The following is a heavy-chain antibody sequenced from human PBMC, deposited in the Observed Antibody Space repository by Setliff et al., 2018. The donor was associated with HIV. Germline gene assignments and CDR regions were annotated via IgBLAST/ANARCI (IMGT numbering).Heavy chain of an antibody. CDR2: IHPSTGNT. V-gene: IGHV1-46*01. CDR1: GYTFTSYY. CDR3: ARDSSTGWFSADY. J-gene: IGHJ4*02. D-gene: IGHD6-19*01. Sequence: ASVKVSCKASGYTFTSYYMHWVRQAPGQGLEWMGLIHPSTGNTYYTQKFQGRVTWTRDTSTSTVYMELSSLRSEDTAVYYCARDSSTGWFSADYWGQGILVTVSS.